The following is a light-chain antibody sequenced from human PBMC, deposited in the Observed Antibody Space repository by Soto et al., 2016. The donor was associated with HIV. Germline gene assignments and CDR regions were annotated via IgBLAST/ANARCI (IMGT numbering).Light chain of an antibody. Sequence: ELTQPPSVSVSPGQTATITCSGDKLGDKYVCWYQQKPGQSPALLIYQDTIRPSGIPERFSGSNSGNTATLTISGTQAMDEADYYCQAWDSSTAVFGGGTKLAVL. CDR2: QDT. CDR1: KLGDKY. V-gene: IGLV3-1*01. J-gene: IGLJ2*01. CDR3: QAWDSSTAV.